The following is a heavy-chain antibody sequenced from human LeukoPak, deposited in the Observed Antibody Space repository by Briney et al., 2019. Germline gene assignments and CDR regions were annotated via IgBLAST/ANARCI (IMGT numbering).Heavy chain of an antibody. V-gene: IGHV3-30*18. CDR3: AKGHDYGGNSVDY. D-gene: IGHD4-23*01. CDR1: GFTFSSYG. Sequence: GRSLRLSCAASGFTFSSYGMHWVHQAPGKGLEWVAVISYDGSNKYYADSVKGRFTISRDNSKNTLYLQMNSLRAEDTAVYYCAKGHDYGGNSVDYWGQGTLVTVSS. J-gene: IGHJ4*02. CDR2: ISYDGSNK.